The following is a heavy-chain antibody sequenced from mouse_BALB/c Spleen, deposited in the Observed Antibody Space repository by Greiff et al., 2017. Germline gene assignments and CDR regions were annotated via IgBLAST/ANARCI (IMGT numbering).Heavy chain of an antibody. Sequence: VQGVESGPGLVAPSQSLSITCTVSGFSLTSYGVHWVRQPPGKGLEWLGVIWAGGSTNYNSALMSRLSISKDNSKSQVFLKMNSLQTDDTAMYYCARGIYYDYFYAMDYWGQGTSVTVSS. CDR1: GFSLTSYG. J-gene: IGHJ4*01. CDR2: IWAGGST. V-gene: IGHV2-9*02. CDR3: ARGIYYDYFYAMDY. D-gene: IGHD2-4*01.